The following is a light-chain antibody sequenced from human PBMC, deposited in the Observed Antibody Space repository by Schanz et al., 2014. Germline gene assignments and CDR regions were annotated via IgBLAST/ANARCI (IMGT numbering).Light chain of an antibody. CDR3: TSYISSSFLV. V-gene: IGLV2-14*03. J-gene: IGLJ3*02. CDR1: SSDVGGYDY. Sequence: QSALTQPPSASGSPGQSVTISCTGTSSDVGGYDYVSWYQQHPGKAPKLMIYGVTNRPSGVSNRFSGSKSGNTASLTISGLQAEDEADYYCTSYISSSFLVFGGGTKLTVL. CDR2: GVT.